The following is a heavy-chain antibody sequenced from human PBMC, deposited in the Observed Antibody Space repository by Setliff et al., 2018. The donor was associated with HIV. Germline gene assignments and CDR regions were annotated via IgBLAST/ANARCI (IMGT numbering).Heavy chain of an antibody. CDR2: INHSGST. CDR3: ARIQGLGLD. CDR1: GGSFSGYY. J-gene: IGHJ4*02. Sequence: PSETLSLTCAVYGGSFSGYYWSWIRQPPGKGLEWIGEINHSGSTKYNPSLKSRVTISIDRSKNQFSLKMTSVTAADTAVYYCARIQGLGLDWGQGTLVTVSS. V-gene: IGHV4-34*01.